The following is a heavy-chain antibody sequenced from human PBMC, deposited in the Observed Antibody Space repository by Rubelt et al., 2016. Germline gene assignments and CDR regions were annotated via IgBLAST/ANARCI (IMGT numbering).Heavy chain of an antibody. CDR3: ARGAVAGSRSWFDP. CDR2: VYYSGST. V-gene: IGHV4-59*11. Sequence: QVLLQESGPGLVKPSETLSLTCTVSGGSITSHNWSWIRQPPGKGLEWIGFVYYSGSTNYNPSLKSRVTLSLDTSKNQFSRGLSFVTVADTAVYYCARGAVAGSRSWFDPWGQGTLVTVSS. J-gene: IGHJ5*02. D-gene: IGHD6-19*01. CDR1: GGSITSHN.